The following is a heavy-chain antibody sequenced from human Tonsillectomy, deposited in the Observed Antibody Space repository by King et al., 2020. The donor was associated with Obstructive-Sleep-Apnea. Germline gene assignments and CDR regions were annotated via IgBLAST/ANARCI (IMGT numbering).Heavy chain of an antibody. J-gene: IGHJ4*02. Sequence: VQLVESGGGLVQPGGSLRLSCAASGFPFSSYAMSWVRQAPGKGLEWVSALSGSGGSTHYADPVKGRFTISRDNSKNTLYLQMNSLRADDTAVYYCAKDGGNWLAYSDYWGQGTLVTVSS. D-gene: IGHD3-9*01. CDR2: LSGSGGST. V-gene: IGHV3-23*04. CDR1: GFPFSSYA. CDR3: AKDGGNWLAYSDY.